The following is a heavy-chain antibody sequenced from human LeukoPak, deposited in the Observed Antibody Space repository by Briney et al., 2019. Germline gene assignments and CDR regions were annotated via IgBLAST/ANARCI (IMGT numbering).Heavy chain of an antibody. D-gene: IGHD3-10*01. CDR3: ARDDVLLWFGESTGRYNWFDP. Sequence: SETLSLTCAVYGGSFSGYYWSWIRQPPGKGLEWIGEINHSGSTNYNPSLKSRVTISVDTSKNQFSLKLSSVTAADTAVYYCARDDVLLWFGESTGRYNWFDPWGQGTLVTVSS. J-gene: IGHJ5*02. V-gene: IGHV4-34*01. CDR2: INHSGST. CDR1: GGSFSGYY.